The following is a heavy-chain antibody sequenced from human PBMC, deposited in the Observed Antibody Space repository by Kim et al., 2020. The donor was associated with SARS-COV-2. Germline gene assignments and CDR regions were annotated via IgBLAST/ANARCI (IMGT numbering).Heavy chain of an antibody. V-gene: IGHV4-39*01. CDR1: GCSISSSSYY. CDR3: ARHARDRTIFGVVIIRGAYFNY. J-gene: IGHJ4*02. D-gene: IGHD3-3*01. CDR2: IYYSGST. Sequence: SETLSLTCTVSGCSISSSSYYWGWICQPPGKGLEWIGSIYYSGSTYYNPSLKSRVSISVDTSKNQFSLKLSSVTAADTAVYYCARHARDRTIFGVVIIRGAYFNYCGQGSLVTVSS.